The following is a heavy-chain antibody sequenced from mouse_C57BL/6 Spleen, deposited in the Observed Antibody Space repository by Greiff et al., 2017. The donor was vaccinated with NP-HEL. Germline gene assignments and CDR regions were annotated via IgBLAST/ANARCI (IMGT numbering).Heavy chain of an antibody. J-gene: IGHJ4*01. V-gene: IGHV7-1*01. Sequence: EVNVVESGGGLVQSGRSLRLSCATSGFTFSDFYMEWVRQAPGTGLEWIAASRNKANDYTTEYSASVKGRFIVSRDTSQSILYLQMNALRAEDTAIYYCARDALYYAMDYWGQGTSVTVSS. CDR2: SRNKANDYTT. CDR3: ARDALYYAMDY. CDR1: GFTFSDFY.